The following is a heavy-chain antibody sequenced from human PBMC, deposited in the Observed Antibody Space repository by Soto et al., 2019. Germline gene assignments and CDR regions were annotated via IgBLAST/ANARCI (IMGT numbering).Heavy chain of an antibody. V-gene: IGHV1-69*01. D-gene: IGHD1-26*01. CDR3: ARDSGSYSSYGMDV. J-gene: IGHJ6*02. CDR2: IIPIFGTA. CDR1: GGTFSSYA. Sequence: QVQLVQSGAEVKKPGSSVKVSCKASGGTFSSYAISWVRQAPGQGLEWMGGIIPIFGTANYAQKFQGGVTITADESTSTACQELSSLRSEDTDVYCCARDSGSYSSYGMDVWGQGTTVTVSS.